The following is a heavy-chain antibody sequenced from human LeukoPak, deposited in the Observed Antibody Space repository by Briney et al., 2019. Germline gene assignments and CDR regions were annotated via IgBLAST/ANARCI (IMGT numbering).Heavy chain of an antibody. CDR2: ISSSSSTI. J-gene: IGHJ3*02. V-gene: IGHV3-48*01. Sequence: GGSLRLSCAASGFTFSSYSMNWVRQAPGKGREWVSYISSSSSTIYYADSVKGRFTISRDNAKNSLYLQMNSLRAEDTALYYCAKDIGTTVTTNAFDIWGQGTMVTVSS. CDR1: GFTFSSYS. CDR3: AKDIGTTVTTNAFDI. D-gene: IGHD4-17*01.